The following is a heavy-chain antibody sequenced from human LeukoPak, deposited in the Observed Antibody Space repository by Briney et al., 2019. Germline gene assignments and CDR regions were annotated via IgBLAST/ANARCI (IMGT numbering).Heavy chain of an antibody. CDR3: ARDERSAAAGSKGYFDY. Sequence: ASVKVSCKASGYTFTSYGISWVRQAPGQGLDWMGWISAYNGNTNYAPDLQGRVTVTTDTSTSTAYVEVRSLRSDDTAVYYCARDERSAAAGSKGYFDYWGQGTLVTVSS. D-gene: IGHD6-13*01. CDR2: ISAYNGNT. CDR1: GYTFTSYG. V-gene: IGHV1-18*01. J-gene: IGHJ4*02.